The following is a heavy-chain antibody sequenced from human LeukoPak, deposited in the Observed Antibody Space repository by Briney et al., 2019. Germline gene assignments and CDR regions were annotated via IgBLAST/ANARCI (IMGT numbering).Heavy chain of an antibody. CDR1: GFTFSGSA. V-gene: IGHV3-73*01. CDR2: IRSKANSYAT. D-gene: IGHD2-8*01. J-gene: IGHJ3*02. Sequence: GGSLKLSCAASGFTFSGSAMHWVRQASGKGLEWVGRIRSKANSYATAYAASVKGRFTISRDDSKNTAYLQMNSLKTEDTAVYYCTRRRLYCTNGVCYDPDAFDIWGQGTMVTVYS. CDR3: TRRRLYCTNGVCYDPDAFDI.